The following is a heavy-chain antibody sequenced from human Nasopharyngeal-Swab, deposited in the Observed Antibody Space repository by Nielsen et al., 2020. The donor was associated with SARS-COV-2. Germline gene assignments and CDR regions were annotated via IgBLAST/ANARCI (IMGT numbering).Heavy chain of an antibody. CDR3: ATGSTTVVTPEYYYYMDV. J-gene: IGHJ6*03. D-gene: IGHD4-23*01. CDR2: TSYDGSNK. Sequence: GESLKISCAASGFTFSSYGMHWVRQAPGKGLEWVAVTSYDGSNKYYADSVKGRFTISRDNSKNTLYLQMNSLRAEDTAVYYCATGSTTVVTPEYYYYMDVWGKGTTVTVSS. V-gene: IGHV3-30*03. CDR1: GFTFSSYG.